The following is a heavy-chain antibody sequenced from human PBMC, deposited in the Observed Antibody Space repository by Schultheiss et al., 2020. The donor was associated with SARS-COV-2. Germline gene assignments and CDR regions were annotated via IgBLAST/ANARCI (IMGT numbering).Heavy chain of an antibody. V-gene: IGHV4-30-4*01. CDR3: ARAVGPISPQYFDY. D-gene: IGHD3/OR15-3a*01. CDR2: IYYSGST. J-gene: IGHJ4*02. Sequence: SETLSLTCTVSGGSISSGDYYWSWIRQPPGKGLEWIGYIYYSGSTYYNPSLKSRVTISVDRSKNQFSLKLSSVTAADTAVYYCARAVGPISPQYFDYWGQGTLVTVSS. CDR1: GGSISSGDYY.